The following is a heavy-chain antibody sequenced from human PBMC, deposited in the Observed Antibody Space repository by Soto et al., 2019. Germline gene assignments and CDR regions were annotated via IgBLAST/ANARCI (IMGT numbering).Heavy chain of an antibody. D-gene: IGHD3-3*01. CDR3: TLAIFGVVSIPDPENDY. J-gene: IGHJ4*02. Sequence: QVQLVQSGAEVQKPGSSVKVSCKASGGTFSSYAISWVRQAPGQGLEWMGGIIPIFGTANYAQKFQGRVTITADESTSTAYMELSSLRSEDTAVYYCTLAIFGVVSIPDPENDYWGQGTLVTVSS. V-gene: IGHV1-69*01. CDR2: IIPIFGTA. CDR1: GGTFSSYA.